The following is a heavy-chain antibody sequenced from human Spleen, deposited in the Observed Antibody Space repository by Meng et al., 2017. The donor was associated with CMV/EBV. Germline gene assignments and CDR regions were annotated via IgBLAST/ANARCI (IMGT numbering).Heavy chain of an antibody. D-gene: IGHD6-6*01. CDR1: GFSFRVYA. Sequence: GGSLRLSCAASGFSFRVYAMHWVRQAPGKGLKWVAFIANDGSNEFYTDSVKGRVTISRDNSKNTLFLQMNSLRAEDTAVYYCVKATAVRPAFYYYYGMDVWGQGTTVTVSS. J-gene: IGHJ6*02. CDR2: IANDGSNE. CDR3: VKATAVRPAFYYYYGMDV. V-gene: IGHV3-30*04.